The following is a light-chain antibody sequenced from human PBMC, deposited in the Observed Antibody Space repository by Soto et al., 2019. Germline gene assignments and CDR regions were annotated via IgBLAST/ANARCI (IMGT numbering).Light chain of an antibody. CDR3: QQYGSSPT. J-gene: IGKJ4*01. Sequence: EIVLTQSPGTLSLSPGERATLSCRASQSVSSSYLAWYQQKPGQAPRRLIYGASSRAAGIPDRFSGSGSGTDFTLTISRLEPEDFAVYYCQQYGSSPTFDGGTKADIK. CDR1: QSVSSSY. V-gene: IGKV3-20*01. CDR2: GAS.